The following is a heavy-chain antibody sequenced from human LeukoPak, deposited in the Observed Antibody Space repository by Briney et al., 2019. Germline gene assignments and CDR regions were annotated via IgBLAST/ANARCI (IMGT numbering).Heavy chain of an antibody. V-gene: IGHV1-69*05. J-gene: IGHJ5*02. CDR3: ARGGVVVVAATMEYNWFDP. CDR2: IIPIFGTA. CDR1: GYTFTSYT. Sequence: SVKVSCKASGYTFTSYTISWVRQAPGQGLEWMGGIIPIFGTANYAQKFQGRVTITTDESTSTAYMELSSLRSEDTAVYYCARGGVVVVAATMEYNWFDPWGQGTLVTVSS. D-gene: IGHD2-15*01.